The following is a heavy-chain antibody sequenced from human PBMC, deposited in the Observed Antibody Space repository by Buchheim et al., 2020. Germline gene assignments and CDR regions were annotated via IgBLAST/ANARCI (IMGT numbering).Heavy chain of an antibody. D-gene: IGHD3-10*01. CDR3: ANTYYYGSGSPGYFDL. V-gene: IGHV5-10-1*03. J-gene: IGHJ2*01. CDR1: GYSFTSYW. CDR2: IDPSDSYT. Sequence: EVQLVQSGAEVKKPGESLRISCKGSGYSFTSYWISWVRQMPGKGLEWMGRIDPSDSYTNYSPSFHGHVTISADTSISTASPQWSSLKASDTAMYYCANTYYYGSGSPGYFDLWGRGTL.